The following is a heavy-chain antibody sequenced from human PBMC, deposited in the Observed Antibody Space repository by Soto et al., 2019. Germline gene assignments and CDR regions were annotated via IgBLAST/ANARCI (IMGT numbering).Heavy chain of an antibody. J-gene: IGHJ6*02. Sequence: EVQLVESGGGLVQPGGSLRLSCAASGFTFSSYWMLWVRQDPGKGLVWVSSIKGDGSSTNYADSVKGRFTISRDNGKNTLYLQMNSLRVEDTAVYYCARERWVQNTGQYFYYAIDVWGRGTMVTVSS. V-gene: IGHV3-74*01. CDR2: IKGDGSST. D-gene: IGHD1-1*01. CDR3: ARERWVQNTGQYFYYAIDV. CDR1: GFTFSSYW.